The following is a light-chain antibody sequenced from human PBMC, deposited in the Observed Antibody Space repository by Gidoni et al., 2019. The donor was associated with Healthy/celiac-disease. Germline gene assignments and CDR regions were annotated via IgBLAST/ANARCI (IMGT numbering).Light chain of an antibody. CDR1: SPNIGAGYD. Sequence: QAVLTQPPSVSGAPGQGVTISCTGSSPNIGAGYDVHWYQQLPGTAPKLLTYGNSNRPSGVPDRFSGSKSGTSASLAITGLQAEDEADYYCQSYDSSLSGHVVFGGGTKLTVL. J-gene: IGLJ2*01. CDR2: GNS. CDR3: QSYDSSLSGHVV. V-gene: IGLV1-40*01.